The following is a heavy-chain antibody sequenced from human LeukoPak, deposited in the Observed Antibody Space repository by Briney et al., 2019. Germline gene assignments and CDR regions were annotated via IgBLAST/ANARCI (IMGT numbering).Heavy chain of an antibody. Sequence: PGGSLRLSCVVSGLSFTTKAMHWVRQAPGEGLEWMSYISLDGKNESYADSVRGRFTISRDNSRNTVYLQMNSLRPEDTAVYYCAAHLGSGWHLDYWGQGIRVTVSP. CDR2: ISLDGKNE. CDR3: AAHLGSGWHLDY. CDR1: GLSFTTKA. J-gene: IGHJ4*02. V-gene: IGHV3-30*04. D-gene: IGHD6-19*01.